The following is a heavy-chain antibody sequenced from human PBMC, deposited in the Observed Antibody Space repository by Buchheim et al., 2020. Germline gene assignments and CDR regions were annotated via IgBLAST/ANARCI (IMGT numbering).Heavy chain of an antibody. CDR2: IYYSGST. Sequence: QLQLQESGPGLVKPSETLSLTCTVSGGSISSSSYYWGWIRQPPGKGLEWIGSIYYSGSTYYNPSLKSRVTISVDTSKNQFSLTLSSVTAADTAVYYCAREGHRFLEWLLPEYYYYYGMDVWGQGTT. J-gene: IGHJ6*02. CDR3: AREGHRFLEWLLPEYYYYYGMDV. D-gene: IGHD3-3*01. V-gene: IGHV4-39*07. CDR1: GGSISSSSYY.